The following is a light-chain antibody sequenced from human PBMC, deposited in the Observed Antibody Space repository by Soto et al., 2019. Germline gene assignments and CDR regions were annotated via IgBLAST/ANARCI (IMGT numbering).Light chain of an antibody. Sequence: DIQMTQSPYTLSASVGDRVTITCRASQSINSWLAWYQQKPGKAPKLLIYKTSSLESGVPSRFSGSGSGTEFTLTISSLQPDDFATYFCQQYNSYWTFGQGTKVEIK. CDR3: QQYNSYWT. J-gene: IGKJ1*01. V-gene: IGKV1-5*03. CDR1: QSINSW. CDR2: KTS.